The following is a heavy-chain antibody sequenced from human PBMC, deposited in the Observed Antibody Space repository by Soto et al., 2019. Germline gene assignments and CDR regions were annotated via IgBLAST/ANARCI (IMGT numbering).Heavy chain of an antibody. CDR2: ISAYNGNT. D-gene: IGHD2-2*01. CDR3: AREDPPSLT. CDR1: GYTFTSYG. Sequence: QVQLVQSGAEVKKPGASVKVSCKASGYTFTSYGLSWVRQAHGQGRAWMGWISAYNGNTNYAQKFQGRVTMTTDTSTSTAYLELRRLRSDGTAVYYCAREDPPSLTWGQGTLVTVSS. J-gene: IGHJ5*02. V-gene: IGHV1-18*01.